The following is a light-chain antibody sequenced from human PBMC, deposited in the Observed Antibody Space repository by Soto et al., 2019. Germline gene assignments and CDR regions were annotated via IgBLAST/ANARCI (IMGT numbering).Light chain of an antibody. CDR1: QSVSSSY. V-gene: IGKV3-20*01. J-gene: IGKJ1*01. Sequence: EIVLTQSPGTLSLSPGERATLSCRASQSVSSSYLAWYQQKPGQAPRLLIYGASSRATGIPDRFSGSGSGTDFTLTISRLDPEDFAVYYCQQYFSSQTLGQGTKVEIK. CDR3: QQYFSSQT. CDR2: GAS.